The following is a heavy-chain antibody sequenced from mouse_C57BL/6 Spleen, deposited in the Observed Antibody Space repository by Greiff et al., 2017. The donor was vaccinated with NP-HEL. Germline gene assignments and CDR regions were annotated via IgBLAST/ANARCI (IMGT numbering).Heavy chain of an antibody. J-gene: IGHJ3*01. V-gene: IGHV1-82*01. CDR1: GYAFSSSW. CDR3: ARKDYDYDGFAY. CDR2: IYPGDGDT. Sequence: QVHVKQSGPELVKPGASVKISCKASGYAFSSSWMNWVKQRPGKGLEWIGRIYPGDGDTNYNGKFKGKATLTADKSSSTAYMQLSSLTSEDSAVYFCARKDYDYDGFAYWGQGTLVTVSA. D-gene: IGHD2-4*01.